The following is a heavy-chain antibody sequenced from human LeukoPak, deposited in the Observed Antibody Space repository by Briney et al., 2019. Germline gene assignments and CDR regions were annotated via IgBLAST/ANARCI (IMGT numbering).Heavy chain of an antibody. Sequence: GSLRLSCAASGFTFSNAWMSWVRQPPGKGLEWIGEINHSGSTNYNPSLKSRVTISVDKSKNQFSLKLSSVTAADTAVYYCARAYYYDTSGKNDWGQGTLVTVSS. J-gene: IGHJ4*02. D-gene: IGHD3-22*01. CDR3: ARAYYYDTSGKND. V-gene: IGHV4-4*02. CDR2: INHSGST. CDR1: GFTFSNAW.